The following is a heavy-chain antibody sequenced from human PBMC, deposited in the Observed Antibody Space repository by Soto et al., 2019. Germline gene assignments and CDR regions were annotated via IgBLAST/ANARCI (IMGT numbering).Heavy chain of an antibody. CDR2: IYYSGST. Sequence: YTGWGGAISSSSYYWGWIRQPPGKGLEWIGSIYYSGSTDYTPSLQSRVTIAVDTSKNQFALNLSSVTAADTAGDFCPRDGVVGGAGIDVRGQGNTVT. CDR1: GGAISSSSYY. CDR3: PRDGVVGGAGIDV. J-gene: IGHJ6*02. D-gene: IGHD1-26*01. V-gene: IGHV4-39*01.